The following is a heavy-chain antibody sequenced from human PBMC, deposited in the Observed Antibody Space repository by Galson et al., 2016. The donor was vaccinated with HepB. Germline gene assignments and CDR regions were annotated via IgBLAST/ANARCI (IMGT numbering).Heavy chain of an antibody. Sequence: SVKVSCKASGYTFTNYGLSWVRQAPGQGLEWMGWISAYIGNASYAQKLQGRVALTTDTSTSTAYMELRSLRSDDTAVYYCAGRGTMVRGVMRYHYGMDVWGQGTTVTVSS. CDR2: ISAYIGNA. D-gene: IGHD3-10*01. CDR1: GYTFTNYG. J-gene: IGHJ6*02. CDR3: AGRGTMVRGVMRYHYGMDV. V-gene: IGHV1-18*01.